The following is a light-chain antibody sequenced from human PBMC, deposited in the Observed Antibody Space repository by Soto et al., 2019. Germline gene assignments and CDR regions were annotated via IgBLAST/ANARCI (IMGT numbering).Light chain of an antibody. CDR1: QTISSW. CDR2: KAS. J-gene: IGKJ1*01. V-gene: IGKV1-5*03. Sequence: DIQMPQSPSTLSGSVGDSLPITCRASQTISSWLAWYQQKPGKAPKLLIYKASTLKSGVPSRFSGSGSGTEFTLTISSLQPDDFATYYCQHYNSYSEAFGQGTKVDIK. CDR3: QHYNSYSEA.